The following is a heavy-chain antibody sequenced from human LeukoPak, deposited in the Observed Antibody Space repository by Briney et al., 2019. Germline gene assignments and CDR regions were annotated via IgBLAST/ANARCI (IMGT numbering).Heavy chain of an antibody. CDR3: ARGTTVTTAVLVPNDAFDI. D-gene: IGHD4-17*01. CDR2: SVPMFGTI. CDR1: GGTFYSYA. Sequence: SVKVSCKASGGTFYSYAINRVRQAPGQGLEWMGGSVPMFGTINFAPKFQGRVTITADESTSTAYMELTSLKSEDTAVYYCARGTTVTTAVLVPNDAFDIWGQGTMVTVSS. V-gene: IGHV1-69*13. J-gene: IGHJ3*02.